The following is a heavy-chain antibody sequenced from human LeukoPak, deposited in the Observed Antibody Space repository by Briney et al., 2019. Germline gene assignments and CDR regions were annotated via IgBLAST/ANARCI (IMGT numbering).Heavy chain of an antibody. J-gene: IGHJ5*02. V-gene: IGHV1-2*02. D-gene: IGHD2-15*01. CDR3: ARDRAGDYCSGGSCPFDP. Sequence: ASVKVSCKASGYTVTGYDMHWWRQAPGQRLEWMGWINPNSGVTNYAQKFQGRVTMTRDTSISTAYMELRRMRSDDTAVYYCARDRAGDYCSGGSCPFDPWGQGTLVTVSS. CDR1: GYTVTGYD. CDR2: INPNSGVT.